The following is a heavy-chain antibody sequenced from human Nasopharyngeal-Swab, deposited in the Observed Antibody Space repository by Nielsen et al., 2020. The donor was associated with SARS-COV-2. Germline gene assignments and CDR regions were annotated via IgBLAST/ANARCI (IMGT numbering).Heavy chain of an antibody. CDR1: GGSSTGYY. CDR2: INHSGST. J-gene: IGHJ5*02. CDR3: ARMTPLAVAGGSWFDP. D-gene: IGHD6-19*01. V-gene: IGHV4-34*01. Sequence: SETLSLTCAVYGGSSTGYYWSWIRQPPGKGLEWIGEINHSGSTNYNPSLKSRVTISVDTSKNQFSLKLSSVTAADTAVYYCARMTPLAVAGGSWFDPWGQGTLVTVSS.